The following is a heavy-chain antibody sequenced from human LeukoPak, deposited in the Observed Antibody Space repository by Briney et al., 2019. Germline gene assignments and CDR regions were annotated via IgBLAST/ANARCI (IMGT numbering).Heavy chain of an antibody. Sequence: SETLSLTCAVYGGSFSGYYWSWIRQPPGKGLEWIGYIYYSGSTNYNPSLKSRVTISVDTSKNQFSLKLSSVTAADTAVYYCARGRYYYDSSGYYPFFYFDYWGQGTLVTVSS. D-gene: IGHD3-22*01. V-gene: IGHV4-59*12. J-gene: IGHJ4*02. CDR3: ARGRYYYDSSGYYPFFYFDY. CDR2: IYYSGST. CDR1: GGSFSGYY.